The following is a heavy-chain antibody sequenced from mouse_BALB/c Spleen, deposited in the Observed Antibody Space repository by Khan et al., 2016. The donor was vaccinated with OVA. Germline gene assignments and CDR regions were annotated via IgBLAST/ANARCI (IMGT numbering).Heavy chain of an antibody. V-gene: IGHV1S132*01. D-gene: IGHD2-1*01. CDR1: GYTFTSYW. CDR2: IFPGTGTT. Sequence: QVQLQQPGAELVKPGASVKLSCKTSGYTFTSYWIQWVKQRPGQGLGWIGQIFPGTGTTYYNENFKGKATLTVDTSSSTAYMQLSSLISEDSAVYSCARGYFGNYEFAYGGQGTLVTVSP. J-gene: IGHJ3*01. CDR3: ARGYFGNYEFAY.